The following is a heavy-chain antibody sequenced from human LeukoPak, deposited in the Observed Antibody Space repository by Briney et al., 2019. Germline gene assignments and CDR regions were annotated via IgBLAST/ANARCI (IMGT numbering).Heavy chain of an antibody. CDR2: IYTSGST. CDR1: GDSISTFY. J-gene: IGHJ4*02. Sequence: SETLSLTCTVFGDSISTFYWSWIRQPAGKGLEWIGHIYTSGSTNYNPSLKSRVTMSVDTSKNQIFLKLSSVTAADTAVYYCARDVVAAVGSFDYWGQGILVTVSS. CDR3: ARDVVAAVGSFDY. D-gene: IGHD6-13*01. V-gene: IGHV4-4*07.